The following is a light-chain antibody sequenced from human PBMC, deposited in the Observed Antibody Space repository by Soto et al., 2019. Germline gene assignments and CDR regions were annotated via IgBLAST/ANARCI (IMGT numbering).Light chain of an antibody. Sequence: QSVLTQPASVSGSPGQSITISCTGTSSDVGGYDYVSWYQLHPGKAPKLMVFEVSNRPSGVSYRFSGSKSGNTASLTISGLQADYEADYFCSSYSISTAYLFGAGTKVTVL. V-gene: IGLV2-14*01. CDR3: SSYSISTAYL. CDR1: SSDVGGYDY. CDR2: EVS. J-gene: IGLJ1*01.